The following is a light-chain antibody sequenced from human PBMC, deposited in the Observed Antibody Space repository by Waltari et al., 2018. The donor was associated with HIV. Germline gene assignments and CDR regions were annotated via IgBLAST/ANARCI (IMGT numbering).Light chain of an antibody. Sequence: EIVLTQSPATLSVSPGEIVALSCRASQRIGSYLAWFQQKPGQVPSLLIYERSVRATGIPARFSGSGSGTEFTLTIGSLQYEDCAVYFCHQYSDWPFSFGQGTKLDIK. CDR2: ERS. J-gene: IGKJ2*03. CDR3: HQYSDWPFS. CDR1: QRIGSY. V-gene: IGKV3-15*01.